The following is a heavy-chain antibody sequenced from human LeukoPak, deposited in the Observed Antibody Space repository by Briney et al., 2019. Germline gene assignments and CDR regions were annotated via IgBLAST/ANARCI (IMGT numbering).Heavy chain of an antibody. Sequence: GGSLRLSCAASGFTFSSYAMSWVRQAPGKGLEWVSAISGSGGSTYYADSVKGRFTISRDNSKNTLYLQMNSLRAEDTAVYYCAHPTEYSSSWYGNWFDPWGQGTLVTVSS. D-gene: IGHD6-13*01. CDR1: GFTFSSYA. V-gene: IGHV3-23*01. J-gene: IGHJ5*02. CDR2: ISGSGGST. CDR3: AHPTEYSSSWYGNWFDP.